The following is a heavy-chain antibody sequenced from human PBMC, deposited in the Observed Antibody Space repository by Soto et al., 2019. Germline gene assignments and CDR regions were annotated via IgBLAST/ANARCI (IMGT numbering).Heavy chain of an antibody. V-gene: IGHV4-34*01. CDR3: GRAHRVEWAKMLYYFAY. Sequence: TSETLSLTCAVYGGSFSGYYWSWIRQPPGKGLEWIGEINHSGSTNYNPSLKSRVTISVDTSKNQFSLKLSSVTAADTAVYYCGRAHRVEWAKMLYYFAYWARGTRVPASS. CDR1: GGSFSGYY. CDR2: INHSGST. J-gene: IGHJ4*02. D-gene: IGHD1-26*01.